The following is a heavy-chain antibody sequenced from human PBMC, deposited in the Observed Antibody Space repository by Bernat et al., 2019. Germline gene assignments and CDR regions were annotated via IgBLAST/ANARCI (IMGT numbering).Heavy chain of an antibody. V-gene: IGHV4-39*01. Sequence: QLQLQESGPGLVKPSETLSLSCTVSGGSISSSSHYWGWIRQPPGKGLEWIGSIYYGGSTYYNPSLKSRVTISVDTSKNQFFLNLSSVTAADTAVYYCARRDRGPPDAFDIWGQGTMVTVSS. J-gene: IGHJ3*02. CDR3: ARRDRGPPDAFDI. CDR2: IYYGGST. CDR1: GGSISSSSHY.